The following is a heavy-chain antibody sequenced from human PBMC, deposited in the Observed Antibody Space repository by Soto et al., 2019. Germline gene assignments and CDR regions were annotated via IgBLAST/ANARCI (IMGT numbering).Heavy chain of an antibody. CDR3: AKGKSTGDIDWFDH. J-gene: IGHJ5*02. D-gene: IGHD3-10*01. Sequence: XGSLRLSCTASGFTLQNYAMAWVRQAPGKGLDWVSTLIGGHYGTAYSYSVKGRFTVSRDNSKNCLYLQMNSLGVEDTAMYFCAKGKSTGDIDWFDHWGQGSLVTVSS. V-gene: IGHV3-23*01. CDR2: LIGGHYGT. CDR1: GFTLQNYA.